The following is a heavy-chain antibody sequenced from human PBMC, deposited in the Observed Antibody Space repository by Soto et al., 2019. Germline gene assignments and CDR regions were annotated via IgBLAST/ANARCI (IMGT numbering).Heavy chain of an antibody. D-gene: IGHD2-15*01. J-gene: IGHJ5*01. CDR1: GDSISTVDYF. Sequence: SETLSLTCSVSGDSISTVDYFWAWIRQPPGQALEYIGYIYKSATTYYNPSFESRVAISLDTSKSQFSLNVTSVTAADTAVYFCARGRYCLTGRCFPNWFDSWGQGTLVTSPQ. CDR3: ARGRYCLTGRCFPNWFDS. CDR2: IYKSATT. V-gene: IGHV4-30-4*08.